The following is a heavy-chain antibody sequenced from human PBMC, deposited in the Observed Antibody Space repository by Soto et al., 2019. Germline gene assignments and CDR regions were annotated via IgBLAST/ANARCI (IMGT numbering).Heavy chain of an antibody. CDR2: IWYDGGEK. CDR1: GFTFSSYG. Sequence: GGSLRLSCAASGFTFSSYGMHWVRQAPGKGLEWVAVIWYDGGEKYYADSVKGRFTISRDNSKNTLYLQMNSLRAEDTAVYYCAKGVPGIAVAGTGFFQHWGQGSLVTGSS. V-gene: IGHV3-33*06. CDR3: AKGVPGIAVAGTGFFQH. J-gene: IGHJ1*01. D-gene: IGHD6-19*01.